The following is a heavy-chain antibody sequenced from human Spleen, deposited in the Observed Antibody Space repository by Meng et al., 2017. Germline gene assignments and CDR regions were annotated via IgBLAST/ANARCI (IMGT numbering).Heavy chain of an antibody. Sequence: GSLRLSCSVTGDSISGHYWSWIRQPAGKGLEWLGRISASGTTDYNPSLKSHFSMAVDTSKNQFSLKLYSVTAADTAVYFCARDYYERRQGDHQAFDIWGQGTLVTVSS. CDR2: ISASGTT. CDR1: GDSISGHY. V-gene: IGHV4-4*07. CDR3: ARDYYERRQGDHQAFDI. D-gene: IGHD3-22*01. J-gene: IGHJ3*02.